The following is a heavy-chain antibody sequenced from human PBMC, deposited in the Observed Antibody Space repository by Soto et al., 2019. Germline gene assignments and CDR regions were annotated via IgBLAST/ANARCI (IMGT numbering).Heavy chain of an antibody. CDR1: GGSFSSSYYY. V-gene: IGHV4-39*01. Sequence: PSETLSLTCSVSGGSFSSSYYYWGWIRQPPGKGLEWIGTIYYSGSTQYNPSLKSRVTISADTSKNQFSLQLSSVTAADTAVYFCASPLIATPGTHYYSYDMDVWGQGTTVTVSS. J-gene: IGHJ6*02. CDR3: ASPLIATPGTHYYSYDMDV. D-gene: IGHD6-13*01. CDR2: IYYSGST.